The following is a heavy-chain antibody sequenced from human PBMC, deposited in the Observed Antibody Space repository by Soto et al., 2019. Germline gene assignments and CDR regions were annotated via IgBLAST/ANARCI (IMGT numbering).Heavy chain of an antibody. CDR3: ASFVGLLWGGVSPAESWGSYYFDN. CDR1: GDSITSGDYY. CDR2: IYYSGNT. D-gene: IGHD2-8*01. V-gene: IGHV4-30-4*01. J-gene: IGHJ4*02. Sequence: TLETLSLTCTVSGDSITSGDYYWSWIRQPPGKGLEWIGYIYYSGNTNYNPSLKSRVIMSVDTSKNQFSLKLTSVTAADTAVYYCASFVGLLWGGVSPAESWGSYYFDNWGQGTLVTVSS.